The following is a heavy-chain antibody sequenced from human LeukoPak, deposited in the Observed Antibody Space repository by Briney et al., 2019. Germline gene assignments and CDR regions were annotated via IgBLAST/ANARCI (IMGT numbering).Heavy chain of an antibody. CDR2: IYSDGST. CDR3: AKDRHAPGRYCSSTSCFPFDS. Sequence: GGSLRLSCAASGFTFSDYYMTWVRQAPGKGLEWVSLIYSDGSTYYADSVKGRFTISRDNSKNTLYLQMNSLRAEDTAVYYCAKDRHAPGRYCSSTSCFPFDSWGQGTLVTVSS. CDR1: GFTFSDYY. D-gene: IGHD2-2*01. V-gene: IGHV3-53*01. J-gene: IGHJ5*01.